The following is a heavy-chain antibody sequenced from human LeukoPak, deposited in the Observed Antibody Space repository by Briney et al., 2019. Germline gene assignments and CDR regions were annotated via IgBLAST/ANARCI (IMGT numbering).Heavy chain of an antibody. J-gene: IGHJ4*02. D-gene: IGHD3-22*01. CDR2: IYHNGYT. Sequence: SETLSLTCTVSGGSINSGSHYWGWIRQPPGKGLEWIGSIYHNGYTYYNPSLTSRVTISVDTPKSQFSLKLRSVTAADTAVFYCARDSSGYDGGEPYYFDSWGQGILVTVSS. CDR3: ARDSSGYDGGEPYYFDS. V-gene: IGHV4-39*07. CDR1: GGSINSGSHY.